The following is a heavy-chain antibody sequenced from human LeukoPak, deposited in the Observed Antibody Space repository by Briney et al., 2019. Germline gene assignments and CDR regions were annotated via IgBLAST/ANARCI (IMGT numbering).Heavy chain of an antibody. CDR1: GFTFSSYT. V-gene: IGHV3-21*01. Sequence: PGGSLRLSCAASGFTFSSYTMNWVRQALGKGLEWVSCITSSSYIYYADSVKGRFTISRDNAKNSLYLQMNSLRAEDTAVYYCARVMVGELDYWGQGTLVTVSS. CDR2: ITSSSYI. CDR3: ARVMVGELDY. J-gene: IGHJ4*02. D-gene: IGHD2-8*01.